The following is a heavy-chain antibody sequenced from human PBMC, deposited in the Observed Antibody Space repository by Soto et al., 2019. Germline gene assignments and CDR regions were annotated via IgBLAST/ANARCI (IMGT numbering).Heavy chain of an antibody. Sequence: PGGSLRLSCAASGFTFSSYAMSWVRQAPGKGLEWVSAISGSGGSTYYADSVKGRFTISRDNSKNTLYLQMNSLRAEDTAVYYCAKDLRGSYWRGPFDYWGQGTLVTVSS. CDR3: AKDLRGSYWRGPFDY. V-gene: IGHV3-23*01. J-gene: IGHJ4*02. CDR2: ISGSGGST. D-gene: IGHD1-26*01. CDR1: GFTFSSYA.